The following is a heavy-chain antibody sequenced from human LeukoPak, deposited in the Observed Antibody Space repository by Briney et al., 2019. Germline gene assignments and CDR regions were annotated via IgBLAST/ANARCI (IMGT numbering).Heavy chain of an antibody. CDR3: AREGDSSSWYVLYYGMDV. V-gene: IGHV1-18*04. CDR2: ISAYNGDT. J-gene: IGHJ6*04. D-gene: IGHD6-13*01. CDR1: GFTFTNYG. Sequence: ASVKVSCKASGFTFTNYGITWVRQAPGQGLEWMGWISAYNGDTNYAQKFQGRVTITRDTSASTAYMELSSLRSEDTAVYYCAREGDSSSWYVLYYGMDVWGKGTTVTVSS.